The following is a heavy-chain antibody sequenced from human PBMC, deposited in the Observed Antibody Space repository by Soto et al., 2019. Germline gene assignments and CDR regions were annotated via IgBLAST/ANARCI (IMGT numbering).Heavy chain of an antibody. D-gene: IGHD2-15*01. CDR3: ARESCSGGSCYSAPYFQH. J-gene: IGHJ1*01. CDR1: GFTFSSYG. Sequence: QVQLVESGGGVVQPGRSLRLSCAASGFTFSSYGMHWVRQAPGKGLEWVAVIWYDGSNKYYADSVKGRFTISRDNSKNTLYLQMNSLRAEDTAVYYCARESCSGGSCYSAPYFQHWGQGTLVTVSS. CDR2: IWYDGSNK. V-gene: IGHV3-33*01.